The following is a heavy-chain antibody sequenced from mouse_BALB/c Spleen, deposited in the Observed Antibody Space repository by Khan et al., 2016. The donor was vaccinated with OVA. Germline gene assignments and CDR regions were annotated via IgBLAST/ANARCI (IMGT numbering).Heavy chain of an antibody. CDR1: GYSITSDYA. CDR3: ARDGSRYNYAMDY. CDR2: ISYSGST. V-gene: IGHV3-2*02. Sequence: EVQLQESGPGLVKPSQSLSLTCTVTGYSITSDYAWNWIRQFPGNTLEWMGYISYSGSTNYNPSLKSRISITRATSKNQFILQLNSVTTEDTATYYCARDGSRYNYAMDYWGQGTSVTVSS. J-gene: IGHJ4*01. D-gene: IGHD2-3*01.